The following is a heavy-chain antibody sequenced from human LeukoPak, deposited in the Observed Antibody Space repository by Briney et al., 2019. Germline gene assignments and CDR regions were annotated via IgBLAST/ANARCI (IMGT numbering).Heavy chain of an antibody. CDR3: ARQWYYYDSSGYLMGAFDI. Sequence: GESLKISCKGSGYSFTSYWIAWVRQMPGKGLEWMGIIYPGDSDTRYSPSFQGQVTISADKSISTAYLQWSSLKASDTAMYYCARQWYYYDSSGYLMGAFDIWAQGTMVTVSS. D-gene: IGHD3-22*01. J-gene: IGHJ3*02. CDR1: GYSFTSYW. CDR2: IYPGDSDT. V-gene: IGHV5-51*01.